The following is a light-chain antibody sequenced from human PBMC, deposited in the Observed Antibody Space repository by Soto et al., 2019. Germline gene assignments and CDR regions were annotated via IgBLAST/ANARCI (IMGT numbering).Light chain of an antibody. CDR2: SAS. Sequence: DIQMTQSPSSLSASLGDRVTITCRASQSISNYLNWYQQKPGKAPKLLIYSASTLESGVPSRFSGSGSGTDFTLTISSLQPEDFATYYCQQRYRTPIIFGQGTRLETK. CDR1: QSISNY. CDR3: QQRYRTPII. V-gene: IGKV1-39*01. J-gene: IGKJ5*01.